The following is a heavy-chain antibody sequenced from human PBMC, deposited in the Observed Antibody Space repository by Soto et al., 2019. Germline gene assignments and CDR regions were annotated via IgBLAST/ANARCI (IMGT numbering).Heavy chain of an antibody. J-gene: IGHJ5*02. Sequence: QVQLVESGGGVVQPGRSLRLSCAASGFTFSSYGMHWVRQAPGKGLEWVAVISYDGSNKYYADSVKGRFTISRDNSKNXLXXQMNSLRAEDTAVYYCAKGEAVRGVRGLTRNWFDPWGQGTLVTVSS. D-gene: IGHD3-10*01. CDR1: GFTFSSYG. CDR3: AKGEAVRGVRGLTRNWFDP. CDR2: ISYDGSNK. V-gene: IGHV3-30*18.